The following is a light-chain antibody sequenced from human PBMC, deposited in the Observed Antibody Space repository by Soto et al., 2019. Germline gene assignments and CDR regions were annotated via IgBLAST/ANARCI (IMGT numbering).Light chain of an antibody. Sequence: QSVLSQPPSVSGAPGQRVTISCTGRTSNIGAGYSVHWYQQLPGTAPKLLIYGDNNRPSGVPDRFSGSKSGTSASLAITGLQAEDEADYFCQSYDSTLSGSGVFGGGTKVTVL. CDR2: GDN. CDR1: TSNIGAGYS. CDR3: QSYDSTLSGSGV. V-gene: IGLV1-40*01. J-gene: IGLJ3*02.